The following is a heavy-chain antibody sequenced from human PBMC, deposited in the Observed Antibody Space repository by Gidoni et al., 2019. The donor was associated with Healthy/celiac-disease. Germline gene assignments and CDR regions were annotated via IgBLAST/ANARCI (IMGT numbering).Heavy chain of an antibody. CDR2: IYYSGST. CDR3: ASEVITMVRVVTHWFDP. CDR1: GGSISSSSYY. J-gene: IGHJ5*02. V-gene: IGHV4-39*01. D-gene: IGHD3-10*01. Sequence: QLQLQESGPGLVTPSETLSLTCTVSGGSISSSSYYWGWIRQPPGKGLEWIGSIYYSGSTYYNPSLKSRVTISVDTSKNQFSLKLSSVTAADTAVYYCASEVITMVRVVTHWFDPWGQGTLVTVSS.